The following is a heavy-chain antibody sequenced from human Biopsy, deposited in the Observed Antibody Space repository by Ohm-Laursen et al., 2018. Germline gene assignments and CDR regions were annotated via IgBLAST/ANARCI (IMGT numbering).Heavy chain of an antibody. CDR1: GFTFSSYG. CDR2: IWYDGSNK. J-gene: IGHJ4*02. Sequence: SLRLSCTASGFTFSSYGMHWVRQAPGKGLEWVAVIWYDGSNKYYADSVKGRFTISRDNSKNTLYLQMNSLRAEDTAVYYCASEMMSEAGGFDYWGQGTLVTVSS. V-gene: IGHV3-33*01. CDR3: ASEMMSEAGGFDY. D-gene: IGHD3-10*01.